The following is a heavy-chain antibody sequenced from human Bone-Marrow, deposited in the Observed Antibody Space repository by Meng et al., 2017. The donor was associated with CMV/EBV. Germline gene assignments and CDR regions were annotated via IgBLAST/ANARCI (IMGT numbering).Heavy chain of an antibody. CDR3: ARERAPLYDFWSGSFHYYYGMDV. J-gene: IGHJ6*02. CDR2: ISSSGSTI. D-gene: IGHD3-3*01. Sequence: GESLKISCAASGFTFSDYYMSWIRQAPGKGLEWVSYISSSGSTIYYADSVKGRFTISRDNAKNSLYLQMNSLRAEDTAVYYCARERAPLYDFWSGSFHYYYGMDVWGQGTTVTV. V-gene: IGHV3-11*04. CDR1: GFTFSDYY.